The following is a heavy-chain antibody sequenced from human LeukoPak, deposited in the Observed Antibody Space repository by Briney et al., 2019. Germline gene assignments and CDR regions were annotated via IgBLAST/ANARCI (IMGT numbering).Heavy chain of an antibody. CDR3: ARDGTAAGLYFDL. J-gene: IGHJ4*01. CDR1: GFTFSSYW. D-gene: IGHD6-13*01. Sequence: PGGSLRLSXAVSGFTFSSYWMNWVPQAPGKGLEWVASIRQDGGEKSYVDSVKGRFTISRDNTKNSLYLQMSSLRAEDTAVYYCARDGTAAGLYFDLWGQGTLVTVSS. CDR2: IRQDGGEK. V-gene: IGHV3-7*01.